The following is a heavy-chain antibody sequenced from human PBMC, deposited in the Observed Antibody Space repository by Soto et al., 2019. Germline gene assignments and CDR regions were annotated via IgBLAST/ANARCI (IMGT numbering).Heavy chain of an antibody. CDR3: ARDLERYYYGSGSYYTF. J-gene: IGHJ4*02. Sequence: ASVKVSCKASGYTFTSYGISWVRQAPGQGLEWMGWISAYNGNTNYAQKLQGRVTMTTDISTSTAYMELRSLRSDDTAVYYCARDLERYYYGSGSYYTFWGQGTLVTVSS. V-gene: IGHV1-18*01. D-gene: IGHD3-10*01. CDR1: GYTFTSYG. CDR2: ISAYNGNT.